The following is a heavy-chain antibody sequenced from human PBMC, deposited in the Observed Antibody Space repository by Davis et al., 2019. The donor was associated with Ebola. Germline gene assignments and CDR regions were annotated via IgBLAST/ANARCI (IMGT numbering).Heavy chain of an antibody. V-gene: IGHV4-34*01. CDR3: ARSITMVRGVVPWFDP. D-gene: IGHD3-10*01. Sequence: SGTLSLTCAVYGGSFSGYYWSWIRQPPGKGLEWIGEINHSGSTNYNPSLKSRVTISVDTSKNQVSLKLSSVTAADTAVYYCARSITMVRGVVPWFDPWGQGTLVTVSS. CDR2: INHSGST. CDR1: GGSFSGYY. J-gene: IGHJ5*02.